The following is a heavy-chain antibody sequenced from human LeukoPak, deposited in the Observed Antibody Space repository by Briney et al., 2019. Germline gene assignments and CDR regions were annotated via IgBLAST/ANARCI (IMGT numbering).Heavy chain of an antibody. Sequence: GGSLRLSCAASGFTFSSYWMSWVRQAPGKGLEWVANIKQDGSEKYYVDAVKGRFTVSRDNAKNSLYLQMNSLRAEDTAVYYCARLAYCGDDCYRPNDSWGQGTLVTVSS. V-gene: IGHV3-7*01. J-gene: IGHJ5*01. D-gene: IGHD2-21*02. CDR3: ARLAYCGDDCYRPNDS. CDR1: GFTFSSYW. CDR2: IKQDGSEK.